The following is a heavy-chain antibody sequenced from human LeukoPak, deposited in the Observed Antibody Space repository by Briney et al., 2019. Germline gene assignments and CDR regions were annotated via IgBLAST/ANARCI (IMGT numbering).Heavy chain of an antibody. CDR2: IKQDGSEK. CDR1: GFTFSSYW. J-gene: IGHJ4*02. CDR3: ATGPQYYYGSGSSHY. D-gene: IGHD3-10*01. Sequence: GGSLRLSCAASGFTFSSYWMSWVRQAPGKGLEWVANIKQDGSEKYYVDSVKGRFTISRDNAKKSLYLQMNSLRAEDTAVYYCATGPQYYYGSGSSHYWGQGTLVTVSS. V-gene: IGHV3-7*01.